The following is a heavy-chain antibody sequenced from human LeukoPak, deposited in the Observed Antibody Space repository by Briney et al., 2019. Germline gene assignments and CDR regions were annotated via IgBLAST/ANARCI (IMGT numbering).Heavy chain of an antibody. Sequence: PSETLSLTCTVSGYSISSGYYWGWIRQPPGKGLEWIGSIYHSGSTYYNPPLKSRVTISVDTSKNQFSLKLSSVTAADTAVYYCARDKTGTPLNWFDPWGQGTLVTVSS. CDR3: ARDKTGTPLNWFDP. J-gene: IGHJ5*02. V-gene: IGHV4-38-2*02. D-gene: IGHD1-7*01. CDR2: IYHSGST. CDR1: GYSISSGYY.